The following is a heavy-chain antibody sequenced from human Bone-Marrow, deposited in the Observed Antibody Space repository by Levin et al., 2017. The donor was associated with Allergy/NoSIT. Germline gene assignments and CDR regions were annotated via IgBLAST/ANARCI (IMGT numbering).Heavy chain of an antibody. CDR1: GYIFTTYW. J-gene: IGHJ6*02. Sequence: GESLKISCKASGYIFTTYWISWVRQMPGKGLQWMGRIDPSDSYTIYNPSFQGRVTVSVDRSISTAYLQWTHLEASDTAVYFCARETTVVTGARSYFAMDVWGQGTTVTVSS. V-gene: IGHV5-10-1*01. CDR3: ARETTVVTGARSYFAMDV. CDR2: IDPSDSYT. D-gene: IGHD4-23*01.